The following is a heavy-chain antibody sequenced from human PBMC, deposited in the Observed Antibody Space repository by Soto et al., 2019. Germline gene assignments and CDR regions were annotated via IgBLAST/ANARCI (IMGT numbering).Heavy chain of an antibody. D-gene: IGHD1-26*01. CDR1: GFIFSRNA. V-gene: IGHV3-23*01. CDR3: AIDPFSGDIVGTTN. J-gene: IGHJ4*02. Sequence: EVQLLESGGGLVQPGGSLRLSCTTSGFIFSRNAINWVRQAPGKGLEWVSLISGSGGVTYFTDSVKGRFTISRANSKNTVYLQMNSLKAEDTAVYYCAIDPFSGDIVGTTNWGLGTPVTVSS. CDR2: ISGSGGVT.